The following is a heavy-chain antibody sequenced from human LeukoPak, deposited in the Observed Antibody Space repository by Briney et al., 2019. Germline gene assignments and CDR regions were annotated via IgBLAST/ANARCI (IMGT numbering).Heavy chain of an antibody. V-gene: IGHV1-69*04. J-gene: IGHJ5*02. CDR3: ARDGDILTGYHDNWFDP. CDR1: GGTFSSYA. CDR2: IIPILGIA. D-gene: IGHD3-9*01. Sequence: ASVKVSFKASGGTFSSYAISWVRQAPGQGLEWMGRIIPILGIANYAQKFQGRVTITADKSTSTAYMELSSLRSEDTAVYYCARDGDILTGYHDNWFDPWGQGTLVTVSS.